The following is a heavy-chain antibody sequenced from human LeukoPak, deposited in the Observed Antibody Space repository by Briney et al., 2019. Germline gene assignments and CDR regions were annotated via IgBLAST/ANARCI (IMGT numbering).Heavy chain of an antibody. J-gene: IGHJ4*02. V-gene: IGHV3-30*02. CDR1: GFTFSSYG. CDR2: IRYDGSNK. D-gene: IGHD3-10*01. CDR3: AKRQYYYGSGRRLADY. Sequence: GGSLRLSCAASGFTFSSYGMHWVRQAPGKGLEWVAFIRYDGSNKYYADSVKGRFTISRDNSKNTLYLQMNSLRAEDTAVYYCAKRQYYYGSGRRLADYWGQGTLVTVSS.